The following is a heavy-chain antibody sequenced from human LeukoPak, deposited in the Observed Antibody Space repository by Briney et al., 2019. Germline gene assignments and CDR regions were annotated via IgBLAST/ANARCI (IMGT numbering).Heavy chain of an antibody. CDR2: IGTAGDT. Sequence: GGPQSLSCAASGFTFSSYDMHWARQAPGKGLEWVSAIGTAGDTYYPDSVKGRFTIARENAKNSLYLQMNSLRAGDTAVYYCARARSVSQLAFDYWGQGTLVTVSP. J-gene: IGHJ4*02. V-gene: IGHV3-13*04. CDR3: ARARSVSQLAFDY. D-gene: IGHD2-2*01. CDR1: GFTFSSYD.